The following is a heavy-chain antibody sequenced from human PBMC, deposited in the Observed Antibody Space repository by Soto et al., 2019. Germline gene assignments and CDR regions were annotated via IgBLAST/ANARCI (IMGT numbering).Heavy chain of an antibody. CDR1: GYIFTNCG. J-gene: IGHJ5*02. V-gene: IGHV1-18*01. D-gene: IGHD2-2*01. CDR3: ARRPSADWFDP. Sequence: QIQLVQSGTEVKKPGASVKVSCKASGYIFTNCGITWVRQAPGQGLEWMGWISPHNGKTSYAQRVQDRVTMTTDTSTSTAYMELRSLRSDDTAMYYCARRPSADWFDPWGQGTLVTVSS. CDR2: ISPHNGKT.